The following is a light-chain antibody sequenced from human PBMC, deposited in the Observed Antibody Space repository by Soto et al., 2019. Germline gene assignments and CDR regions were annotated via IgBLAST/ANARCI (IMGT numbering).Light chain of an antibody. Sequence: QSALTQPASVSGSPGQSITISCTGTSSDAGNYNFVSWYQQHPGKAPKVIIYQDSTRPSGVSNRISGSKSGNTASLTISGLQAEDEADHYCCSYAGSSTSWVFGGGTKVTVL. V-gene: IGLV2-23*01. CDR2: QDS. J-gene: IGLJ3*02. CDR3: CSYAGSSTSWV. CDR1: SSDAGNYNF.